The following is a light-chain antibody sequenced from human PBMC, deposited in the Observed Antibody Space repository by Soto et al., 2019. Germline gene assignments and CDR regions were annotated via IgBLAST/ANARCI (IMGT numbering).Light chain of an antibody. CDR1: QGISTY. Sequence: DIQMTHSPSSLSASVGDRENITCRASQGISTYLNWYQKKTGKAPKLLIYAASSLQSGVPSRFSGSGSEIDFPLIISSLQPEYFSTYSCQHSKTWTFGQGTKVDIK. J-gene: IGKJ1*01. CDR3: QHSKTWT. CDR2: AAS. V-gene: IGKV1-39*01.